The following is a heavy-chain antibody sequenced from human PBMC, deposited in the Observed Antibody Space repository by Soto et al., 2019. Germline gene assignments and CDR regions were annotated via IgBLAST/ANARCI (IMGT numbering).Heavy chain of an antibody. V-gene: IGHV4-34*01. J-gene: IGHJ6*03. CDR1: GGSFSCYY. D-gene: IGHD3-10*01. Sequence: QVQLQQWGAGLLKPSETLSLTCAVYGGSFSCYYWSWIRQTPGKGLECIGEINDSGSTNNNPSLKSRVTILVDTHNNQCSMKLSSVTAADTAVYYCARGLLLWFGELSRRGDYYYCMDVWGKGTTVTVSS. CDR2: INDSGST. CDR3: ARGLLLWFGELSRRGDYYYCMDV.